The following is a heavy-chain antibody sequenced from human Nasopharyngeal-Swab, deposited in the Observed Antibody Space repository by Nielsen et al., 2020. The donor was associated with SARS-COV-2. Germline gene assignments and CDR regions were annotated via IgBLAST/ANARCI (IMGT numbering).Heavy chain of an antibody. V-gene: IGHV3-30*18. J-gene: IGHJ3*01. D-gene: IGHD3-10*01. CDR3: AKVTQIFWFGQFRNDAFDV. Sequence: GESLKISCAASGFDFNNYGMHWVRQAPGKGLEWVAVTSYEGSKTFFTDSVKGRFTISRDFSKNTLFLQMSSLRPEDTAVYYCAKVTQIFWFGQFRNDAFDVWGQGTMVTVSS. CDR2: TSYEGSKT. CDR1: GFDFNNYG.